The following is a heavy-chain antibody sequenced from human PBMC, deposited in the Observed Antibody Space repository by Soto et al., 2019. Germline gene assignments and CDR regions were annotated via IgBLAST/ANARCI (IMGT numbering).Heavy chain of an antibody. CDR2: ISAYNGNT. CDR1: GYTFTSYG. Sequence: ASVKVSCKASGYTFTSYGISWVRQAPGQGLEWMGWISAYNGNTNYAQKLQGRVTMTTDTSTSTAYMELRSLRSDDTAVYYCVITIFGGGYFDYWGQGTLVTVSS. CDR3: VITIFGGGYFDY. V-gene: IGHV1-18*01. J-gene: IGHJ4*02. D-gene: IGHD3-10*02.